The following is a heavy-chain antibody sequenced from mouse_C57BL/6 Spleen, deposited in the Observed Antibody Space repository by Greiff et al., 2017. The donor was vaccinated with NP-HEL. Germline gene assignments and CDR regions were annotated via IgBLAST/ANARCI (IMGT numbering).Heavy chain of an antibody. J-gene: IGHJ2*01. V-gene: IGHV1-80*01. CDR1: GYAFSSYW. Sequence: VQLQQSGAELVKPGASVKISCKASGYAFSSYWMHWVKQRPGKGLEWIGQIYPGDGDTNYNGKFKSKATLTADKSSSTAYMQLSSLTSEDSAVYICAREDYGSREDDYWGQGTTLTVSS. CDR3: AREDYGSREDDY. CDR2: IYPGDGDT. D-gene: IGHD1-1*01.